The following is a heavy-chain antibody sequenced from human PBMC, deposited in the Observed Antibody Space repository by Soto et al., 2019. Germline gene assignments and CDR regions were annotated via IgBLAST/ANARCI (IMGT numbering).Heavy chain of an antibody. CDR2: IYPGDSDT. CDR1: GYSFTSYW. CDR3: ARRVLIAAGAFDI. V-gene: IGHV5-51*01. Sequence: ESLKISCKGSGYSFTSYWIGWVRQMPGKGLEWMGVIYPGDSDTRYSPSFQGQVTISADKSISTAYLQWSSLKASDTAMYYCARRVLIAAGAFDIWGQGTMVTVSS. D-gene: IGHD6-13*01. J-gene: IGHJ3*02.